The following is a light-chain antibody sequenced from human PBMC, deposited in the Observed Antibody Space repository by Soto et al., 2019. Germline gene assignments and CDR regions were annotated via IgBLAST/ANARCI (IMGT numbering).Light chain of an antibody. V-gene: IGKV3-20*01. CDR3: HQYGSSFTWT. CDR1: QSVTSNY. CDR2: AAS. Sequence: EVVLTQSPGTVSLSPGERATLSCRASQSVTSNYLAWYQQKPGQAPRLLIYAASSRATGIPNRFSGSGSGTNLTISISRLEPEDFAVYYCHQYGSSFTWTFGQGTKVEIK. J-gene: IGKJ1*01.